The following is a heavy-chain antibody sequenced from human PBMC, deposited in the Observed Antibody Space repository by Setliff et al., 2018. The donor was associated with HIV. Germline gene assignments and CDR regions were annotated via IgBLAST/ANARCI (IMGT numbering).Heavy chain of an antibody. CDR1: GFTFEDYS. V-gene: IGHV3-9*01. Sequence: PGGSRRLSCAASGFTFEDYSMHWVRQVPGKGLEWFSGISLNSGSTGYADSVRGRFTISRDNAKNSIYLQMNSLRAEDTALYYCAKDHGLVPLGEFDYWGQGTLVTVSS. D-gene: IGHD3-16*01. J-gene: IGHJ4*02. CDR3: AKDHGLVPLGEFDY. CDR2: ISLNSGST.